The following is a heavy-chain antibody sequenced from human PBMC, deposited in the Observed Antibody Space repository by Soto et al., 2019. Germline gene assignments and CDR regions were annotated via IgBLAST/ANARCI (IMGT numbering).Heavy chain of an antibody. CDR3: AKDSHGVNWNYRDY. V-gene: IGHV3-23*01. CDR2: ISGSGGST. J-gene: IGHJ4*02. CDR1: GFTFSSYA. Sequence: EVQLLESGGGLVQPGGSLRLSCAASGFTFSSYAMSWVRQAPGKGLEWVSAISGSGGSTYYADSGKGRFTISRDNSKNTLYLQMNSLRAEDTAVYYCAKDSHGVNWNYRDYWGQGTLVTVSS. D-gene: IGHD1-20*01.